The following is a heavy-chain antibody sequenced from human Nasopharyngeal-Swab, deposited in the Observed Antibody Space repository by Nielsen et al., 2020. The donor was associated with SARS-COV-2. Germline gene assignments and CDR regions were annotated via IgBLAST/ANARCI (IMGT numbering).Heavy chain of an antibody. Sequence: GESLKISCAASGFTFSSYAMHWVRQAPGKGLEWVSSISGSVGSTYYADSVKGRFTISRDNSKNTLSLQMNSLRAEDTAVYYCAKDGEEQQLVRYFQHWGQGTLVTVSS. CDR3: AKDGEEQQLVRYFQH. CDR2: ISGSVGST. J-gene: IGHJ1*01. V-gene: IGHV3-23*01. CDR1: GFTFSSYA. D-gene: IGHD6-13*01.